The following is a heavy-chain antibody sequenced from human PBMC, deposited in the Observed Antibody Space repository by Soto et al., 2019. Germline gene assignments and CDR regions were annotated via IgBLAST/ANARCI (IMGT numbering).Heavy chain of an antibody. Sequence: EVQLVESGGGLVQPGGSLRLSCAASGFTFRSYWMTWVRQAPGKGLEWVANIDPDGSAKYYVDSVKGRLTISRDNAKNSLYLQMSSLTAEDTAVYYCAYNSRSGNVAFDTWGQGTMVTVSP. J-gene: IGHJ3*02. V-gene: IGHV3-7*01. CDR2: IDPDGSAK. D-gene: IGHD1-1*01. CDR3: AYNSRSGNVAFDT. CDR1: GFTFRSYW.